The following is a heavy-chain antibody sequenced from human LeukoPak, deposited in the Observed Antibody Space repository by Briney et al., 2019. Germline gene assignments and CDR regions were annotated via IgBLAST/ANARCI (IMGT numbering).Heavy chain of an antibody. V-gene: IGHV1-18*01. D-gene: IGHD3-10*01. CDR3: ARDVKSAGTMVRGVRDY. J-gene: IGHJ4*02. CDR1: GYTFTSYG. CDR2: ISAYNGNT. Sequence: ASVKVSCKASGYTFTSYGISWVRQAPGHGLEWMGWISAYNGNTNYAQKLQGSATMTTDTSTSTAYMKLRSLRSDDTAVYFCARDVKSAGTMVRGVRDYWGQGTLVTVSS.